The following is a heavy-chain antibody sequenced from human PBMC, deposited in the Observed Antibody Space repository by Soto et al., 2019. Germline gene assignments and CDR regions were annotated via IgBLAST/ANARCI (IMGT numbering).Heavy chain of an antibody. V-gene: IGHV1-69*06. Sequence: QVQLVQSGAEVKKPGSSVKVSCKASGGTFSSYAISWVRQAPGQGLEWMGGIIPIFGTANYAQKFQGRVTITADKSTSTAYMDLSSLRSEDTAVYYCTGYCSSTSCYTSYYYGMDVWGQGTTVTVSS. J-gene: IGHJ6*02. CDR3: TGYCSSTSCYTSYYYGMDV. CDR1: GGTFSSYA. D-gene: IGHD2-2*02. CDR2: IIPIFGTA.